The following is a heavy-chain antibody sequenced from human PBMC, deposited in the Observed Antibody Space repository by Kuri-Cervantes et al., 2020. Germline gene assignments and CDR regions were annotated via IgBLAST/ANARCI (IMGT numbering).Heavy chain of an antibody. D-gene: IGHD4-17*01. V-gene: IGHV3-30-3*01. J-gene: IGHJ4*02. CDR3: ARGDYDDYAQTETDFDY. Sequence: GESLKISCAASGFTFSSYAMHWVRQAPGKGLEWVAVISYDGSNKYYADSVKGRFTISRDNSKNTLYLQMNSLRAEDTAVYYCARGDYDDYAQTETDFDYWGQGTLVTVSS. CDR2: ISYDGSNK. CDR1: GFTFSSYA.